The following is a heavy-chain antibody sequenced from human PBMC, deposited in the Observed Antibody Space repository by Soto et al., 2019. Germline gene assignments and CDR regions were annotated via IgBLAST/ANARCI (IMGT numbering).Heavy chain of an antibody. Sequence: ASVKVSCKASGYTFTGYYIHWVRQAPVQSLEWLGWIISVNDKTLYSPKFQGRLAITRDTSANTAYMDLYSLRSEDSAVYYCARGRRSCTGNNCYTDFDFWRQGSLVTVSS. J-gene: IGHJ4*02. D-gene: IGHD2-2*02. CDR3: ARGRRSCTGNNCYTDFDF. V-gene: IGHV1-3*01. CDR2: IISVNDKT. CDR1: GYTFTGYY.